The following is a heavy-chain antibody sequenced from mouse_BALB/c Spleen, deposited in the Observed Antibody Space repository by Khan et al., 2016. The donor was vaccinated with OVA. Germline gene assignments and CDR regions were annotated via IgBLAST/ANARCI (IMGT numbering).Heavy chain of an antibody. CDR1: GYSFTTYY. CDR2: IDPCNDDT. Sequence: VQLQQSGPELMKPGASVKISCKASGYSFTTYYIHWVKQSHGKSLEWIGYIDPCNDDTNYNQKFKGKATLTVDKSSSTAYMHLSSLTSEDSAVYYCARHGSISWFAYWGQGTLVTVSA. V-gene: IGHV1S135*01. J-gene: IGHJ3*01. CDR3: ARHGSISWFAY. D-gene: IGHD1-1*01.